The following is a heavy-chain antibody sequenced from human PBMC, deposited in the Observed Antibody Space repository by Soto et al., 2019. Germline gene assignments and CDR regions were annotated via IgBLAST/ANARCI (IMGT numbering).Heavy chain of an antibody. CDR2: IYYSGST. CDR3: ARHRPARGGPHDAFDI. V-gene: IGHV4-39*01. D-gene: IGHD6-6*01. Sequence: SETLSLTCTVSGGSISSSSYYWGWIRQPPGKGLEWIGSIYYSGSTYYNPSLKSRVTISVDTSKNQFSLKLSSVTAADTAVYYCARHRPARGGPHDAFDIWGQGTMVTVSS. CDR1: GGSISSSSYY. J-gene: IGHJ3*02.